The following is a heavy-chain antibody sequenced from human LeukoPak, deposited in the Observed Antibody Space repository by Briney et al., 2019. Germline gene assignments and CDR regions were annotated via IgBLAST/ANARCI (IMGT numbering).Heavy chain of an antibody. D-gene: IGHD7-27*01. Sequence: GGSLRLSCAASGFTFSTFAMNWVRQAPGKGLEWVSTIGGSGSDTYYADSVKGRFTISRDNSKNTVSLQMNSLRADDTAVYYCARGSDWGPRSAFDIWGQGTMVTVSS. J-gene: IGHJ3*02. CDR3: ARGSDWGPRSAFDI. CDR2: IGGSGSDT. V-gene: IGHV3-23*01. CDR1: GFTFSTFA.